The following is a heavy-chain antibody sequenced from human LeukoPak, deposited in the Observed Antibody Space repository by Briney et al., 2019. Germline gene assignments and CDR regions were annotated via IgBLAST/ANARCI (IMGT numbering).Heavy chain of an antibody. D-gene: IGHD5-24*01. CDR3: ARDPRDGSGLDY. Sequence: PSETLSLTCTVSGYPISTGYYWDWTRQPPGKGLEWIGTFYYDGSTYYNPSLKSRVTISVDTSENQFSLNLTSVTAADTAVYYCARDPRDGSGLDYWGQGTLVTVSS. CDR2: FYYDGST. J-gene: IGHJ4*02. CDR1: GYPISTGYY. V-gene: IGHV4-38-2*02.